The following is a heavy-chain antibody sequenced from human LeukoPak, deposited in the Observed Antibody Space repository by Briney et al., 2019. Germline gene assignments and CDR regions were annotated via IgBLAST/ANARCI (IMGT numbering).Heavy chain of an antibody. J-gene: IGHJ6*03. Sequence: GASVKVSCKASGYTFTSYYMHWVRQAPGQGLEWMGIINPSGGSTSYAQKFQGRVTMTRDTSISTAYMELSRLRSDDTAVYYCARDHYDFWSGPRTNYYYYYMDVWGKGTTVTVSS. CDR2: INPSGGST. CDR1: GYTFTSYY. CDR3: ARDHYDFWSGPRTNYYYYYMDV. D-gene: IGHD3-3*01. V-gene: IGHV1-46*01.